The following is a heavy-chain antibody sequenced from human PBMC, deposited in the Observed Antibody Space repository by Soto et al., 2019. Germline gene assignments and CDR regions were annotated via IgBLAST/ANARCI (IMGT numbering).Heavy chain of an antibody. CDR1: GYTFTSYG. V-gene: IGHV1-18*01. Sequence: ASVKVSCKASGYTFTSYGISWVRQAPGQGLEWMGWISAYNGNTNYAQKLQGRVTMTTDTSTSTAYMELRSLRSDDTAVYYCALGYCSGGSCYSITGQDDWGQGTLVTVSS. J-gene: IGHJ4*02. D-gene: IGHD2-15*01. CDR3: ALGYCSGGSCYSITGQDD. CDR2: ISAYNGNT.